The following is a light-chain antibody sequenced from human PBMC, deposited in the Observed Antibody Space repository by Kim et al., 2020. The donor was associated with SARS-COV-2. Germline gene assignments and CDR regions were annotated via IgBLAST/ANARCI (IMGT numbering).Light chain of an antibody. CDR3: FSYTSSSTLV. CDR1: GRSICANNF. V-gene: IGLV2-14*03. CDR2: DVS. Sequence: GQSSTISCTATGRSICANNFVSLYHNHPGKAPKLMIYDVSDRPSGVSDRFSGPKSGNPASLTISGLQAEDEADYYCFSYTSSSTLVFGGGTQLTVL. J-gene: IGLJ2*01.